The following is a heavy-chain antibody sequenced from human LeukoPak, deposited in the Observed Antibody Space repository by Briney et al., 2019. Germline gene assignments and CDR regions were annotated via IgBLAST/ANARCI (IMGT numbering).Heavy chain of an antibody. V-gene: IGHV4-30-2*01. CDR3: ARDSYGLGSNYFDP. J-gene: IGHJ5*02. Sequence: SETLSLSCAVTGASVSSGGSSWAWIRQPPGKGLEWIGYIYHIVNTFYNPSLQSRVTISVDRAKNQVSLRLTSVTAADTAVYYCARDSYGLGSNYFDPWGQGTQVTVSS. CDR1: GASVSSGGSS. D-gene: IGHD3-10*01. CDR2: IYHIVNT.